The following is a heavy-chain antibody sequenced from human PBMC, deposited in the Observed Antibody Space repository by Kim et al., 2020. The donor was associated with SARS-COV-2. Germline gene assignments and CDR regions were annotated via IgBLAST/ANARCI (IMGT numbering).Heavy chain of an antibody. Sequence: GGSLRLSCATSGFTFSTYTMHWVRQAPGKGLEWVAVISYDGNDKYYADSVKGRFTISRDNSKNTLYLQMSSLRVEDTAVYYCARVGIAVANWFDPWGQGTLVTVSS. CDR2: ISYDGNDK. CDR1: GFTFSTYT. CDR3: ARVGIAVANWFDP. D-gene: IGHD6-19*01. J-gene: IGHJ5*02. V-gene: IGHV3-30-3*01.